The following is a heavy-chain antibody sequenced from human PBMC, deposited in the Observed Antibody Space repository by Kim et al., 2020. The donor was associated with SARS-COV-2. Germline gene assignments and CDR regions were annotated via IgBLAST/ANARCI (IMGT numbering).Heavy chain of an antibody. V-gene: IGHV4-59*01. Sequence: SLKSRVTISVDTSKNQFSLKLSSVTAADTAVYYCARDLYDRSGYDDAFDIWGQVTMVTVSS. D-gene: IGHD3-22*01. CDR3: ARDLYDRSGYDDAFDI. J-gene: IGHJ3*02.